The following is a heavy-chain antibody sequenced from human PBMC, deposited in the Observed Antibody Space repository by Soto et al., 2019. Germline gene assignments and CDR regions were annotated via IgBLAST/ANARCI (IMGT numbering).Heavy chain of an antibody. D-gene: IGHD6-13*01. CDR1: GGSISSYY. Sequence: SETLSLTCTVSGGSISSYYWSWIRQPPGKGLEWIGYIYYSGSTNYNPSLKSRVTISVDTSKNQFSLKLSSVTAADTAVYYCARDRRTGIADHEGDWYYYYAGMDVWGQGTTVTVSS. J-gene: IGHJ6*02. CDR2: IYYSGST. V-gene: IGHV4-59*01. CDR3: ARDRRTGIADHEGDWYYYYAGMDV.